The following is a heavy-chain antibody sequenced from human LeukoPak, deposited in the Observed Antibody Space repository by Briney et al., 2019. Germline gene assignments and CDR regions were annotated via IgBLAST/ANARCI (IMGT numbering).Heavy chain of an antibody. CDR2: INHSGST. V-gene: IGHV4-34*01. Sequence: SETLSLTCAVYGGSFSGYYWSWIRQPPGKGLEWIGEINHSGSTNYNPSLKSRVTISVDTSKNQFSLKLSSVTAADTAVYYCAREDYGDYVSSPWFDPWGQGTLVTVSS. J-gene: IGHJ5*02. CDR3: AREDYGDYVSSPWFDP. D-gene: IGHD4-17*01. CDR1: GGSFSGYY.